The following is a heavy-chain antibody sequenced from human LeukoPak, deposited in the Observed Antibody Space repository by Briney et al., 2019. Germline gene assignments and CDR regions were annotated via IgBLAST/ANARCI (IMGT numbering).Heavy chain of an antibody. CDR3: ARITSVTRTFDY. CDR1: GFTFSSYE. J-gene: IGHJ4*02. Sequence: PGGSLRLSCAASGFTFSSYEMNWVRQAPGKGLEWVSYISSSGSTIYYADSVKGRFTISRDNAKNSLYLQMNSLRAEDTAVYYCARITSVTRTFDYWGQGTLVTVSS. D-gene: IGHD4-17*01. CDR2: ISSSGSTI. V-gene: IGHV3-48*03.